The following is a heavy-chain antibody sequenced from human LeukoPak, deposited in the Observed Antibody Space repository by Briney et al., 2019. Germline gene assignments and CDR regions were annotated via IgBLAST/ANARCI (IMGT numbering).Heavy chain of an antibody. V-gene: IGHV3-23*01. CDR2: ISGGGGNT. CDR1: KFAFSSYA. Sequence: GGSPRLSCAASKFAFSSYAMSWVRQAPGKGLEWVSAISGGGGNTYYADSVKGRFTISRDNSKITLYLQMNSLRAEDTAVYYCAKSYNGYESKPDYWGQGTLVTVSS. CDR3: AKSYNGYESKPDY. D-gene: IGHD5-12*01. J-gene: IGHJ4*02.